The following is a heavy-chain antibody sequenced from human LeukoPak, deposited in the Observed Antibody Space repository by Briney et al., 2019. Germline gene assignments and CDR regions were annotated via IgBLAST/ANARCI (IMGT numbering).Heavy chain of an antibody. CDR2: IYYSGST. J-gene: IGHJ4*02. CDR1: GGSISSYY. V-gene: IGHV4-59*01. CDR3: ARDPYSSGFDY. Sequence: SETLPLTCTVSGGSISSYYWSWIRQPPGKGLEWIGYIYYSGSTNYNPSLKSRVTISVDTSKNQFSLKLSSVTAADTAVYYCARDPYSSGFDYWGQGTLVTVSS. D-gene: IGHD6-19*01.